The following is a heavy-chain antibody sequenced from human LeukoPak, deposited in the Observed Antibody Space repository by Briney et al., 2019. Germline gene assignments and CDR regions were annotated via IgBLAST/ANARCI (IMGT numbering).Heavy chain of an antibody. Sequence: GGSLRLSCELSGFTFRRYAMHWVRQAPGKGLEWLAVASYDGGNEYYADSVKGRFTISRGKSRNTAFLQMDSLRHEDTGVYFCARDRYASRSYVMDVWGQGTTVVVSS. V-gene: IGHV3-30*04. CDR2: ASYDGGNE. J-gene: IGHJ6*02. CDR3: ARDRYASRSYVMDV. CDR1: GFTFRRYA. D-gene: IGHD2-2*01.